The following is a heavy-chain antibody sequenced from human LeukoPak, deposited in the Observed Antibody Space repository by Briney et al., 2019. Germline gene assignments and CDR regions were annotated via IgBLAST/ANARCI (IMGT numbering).Heavy chain of an antibody. J-gene: IGHJ5*02. Sequence: SETLSLTCTVSGGSISSYYWSWIRQPPGKGLEWIGYIYYSGSTNFNPSLKSRVTISVDTSKNQFSLKLSSVTAADTAVYYCAREGTRWADENWFDPWGQGSLVIVSS. D-gene: IGHD1-26*01. V-gene: IGHV4-59*01. CDR3: AREGTRWADENWFDP. CDR2: IYYSGST. CDR1: GGSISSYY.